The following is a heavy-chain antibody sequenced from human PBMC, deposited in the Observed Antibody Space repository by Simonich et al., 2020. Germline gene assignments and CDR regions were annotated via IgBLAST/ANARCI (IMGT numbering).Heavy chain of an antibody. CDR3: ARGTYGFAGTTRPNTENWFDP. Sequence: QVQLVQSGAEVKKPGASVKVSCKASGYTFTGYYMHWVRQAPGQGLEGRGRFNPNRSGKNEEPKVQGRVTMTRDTSISTAYMGLSRLRSDDTAVYYCARGTYGFAGTTRPNTENWFDPWGQGTLVTVSS. J-gene: IGHJ5*02. D-gene: IGHD1-7*01. V-gene: IGHV1-2*06. CDR2: FNPNRSGK. CDR1: GYTFTGYY.